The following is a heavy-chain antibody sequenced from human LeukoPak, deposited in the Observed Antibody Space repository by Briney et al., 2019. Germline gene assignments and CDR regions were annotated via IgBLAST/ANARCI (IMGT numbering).Heavy chain of an antibody. Sequence: ASVKVSCKASGYTFTGYYMHWLRQAPGQGLEWMGWIIPNSGGTNYAQKFQGRVTMTRDTSISTAYMELSRLRSDDTAVYYCAREVVLMVYATELGYNWFDPWGQGTLVTVSS. D-gene: IGHD2-8*01. V-gene: IGHV1-2*02. J-gene: IGHJ5*02. CDR2: IIPNSGGT. CDR1: GYTFTGYY. CDR3: AREVVLMVYATELGYNWFDP.